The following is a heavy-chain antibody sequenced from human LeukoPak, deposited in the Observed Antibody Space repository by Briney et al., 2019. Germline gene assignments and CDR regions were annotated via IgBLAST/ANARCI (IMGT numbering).Heavy chain of an antibody. J-gene: IGHJ4*02. CDR3: ARDPEWELLYFDY. Sequence: GGSLRLSCAASGFTFSSYGMHWVRQAPGKGLEWVAVIWYDGSNKYYADSVKGRFTISRDNSKNTLYLQMNSLRAADTAVYYCARDPEWELLYFDYWGQGTLVTVSS. CDR2: IWYDGSNK. CDR1: GFTFSSYG. V-gene: IGHV3-33*01. D-gene: IGHD1-26*01.